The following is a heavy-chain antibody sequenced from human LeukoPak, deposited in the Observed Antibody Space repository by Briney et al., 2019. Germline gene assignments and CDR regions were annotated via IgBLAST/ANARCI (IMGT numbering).Heavy chain of an antibody. V-gene: IGHV3-53*01. CDR1: GFTVSSNY. CDR3: ARVRAVAGIRYWYFDL. D-gene: IGHD6-19*01. CDR2: IYSGGST. Sequence: GGSLRLSCAASGFTVSSNYMSCVRQAPGKGLEWVSVIYSGGSTYYADSVKGRFTISRDNSKNTLYLQMNSLRAEDTAVYYCARVRAVAGIRYWYFDLWGRGTLVTVSS. J-gene: IGHJ2*01.